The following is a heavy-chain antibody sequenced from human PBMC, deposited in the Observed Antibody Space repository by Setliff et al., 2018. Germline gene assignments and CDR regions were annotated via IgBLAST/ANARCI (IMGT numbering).Heavy chain of an antibody. CDR1: GYTFSAYW. V-gene: IGHV5-51*01. CDR2: IYPGDSDT. J-gene: IGHJ4*02. Sequence: PGESLKISCQGSGYTFSAYWIGWVRQMPGKGLEWMGIIYPGDSDTKYGPSFQGQVSISADKSTGTAYLQRSSLKASDTAMYYCARGGYDSGVWGQGTLVTVSS. D-gene: IGHD6-25*01. CDR3: ARGGYDSGV.